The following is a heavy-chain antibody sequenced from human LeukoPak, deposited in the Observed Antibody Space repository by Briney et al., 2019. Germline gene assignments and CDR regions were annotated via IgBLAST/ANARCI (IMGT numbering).Heavy chain of an antibody. CDR2: IIPIFGTA. J-gene: IGHJ6*02. CDR3: ARDCDYYGSGSYYNFNGMDV. Sequence: ASVKVSCKASGGTFSSYAIRWVRQAPGQGLEWMGGIIPIFGTANYAQKFQGRVTITADESTSTAYMELSSLRSEDTAVYYCARDCDYYGSGSYYNFNGMDVWGQGTTVTVSS. D-gene: IGHD3-10*01. CDR1: GGTFSSYA. V-gene: IGHV1-69*13.